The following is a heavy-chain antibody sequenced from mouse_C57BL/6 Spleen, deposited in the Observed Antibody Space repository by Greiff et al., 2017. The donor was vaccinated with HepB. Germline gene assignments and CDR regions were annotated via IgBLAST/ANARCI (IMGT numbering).Heavy chain of an antibody. J-gene: IGHJ2*01. D-gene: IGHD1-1*01. CDR1: GFNIKDYY. Sequence: EVQRVESGTELVRPGASVKLSCTASGFNIKDYYLHWVKQRPEQGLEWIGRIDPEDGDTEYAPKFQGKATVTADTFSNTAYLQFSSLTSEDTAVYYCTSGYSLYWGQGTTLTVSS. CDR2: IDPEDGDT. V-gene: IGHV14-1*01. CDR3: TSGYSLY.